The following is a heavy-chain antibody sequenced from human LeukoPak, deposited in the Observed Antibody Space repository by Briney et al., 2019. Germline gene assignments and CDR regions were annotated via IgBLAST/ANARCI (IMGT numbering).Heavy chain of an antibody. J-gene: IGHJ4*02. D-gene: IGHD3-10*01. Sequence: PGGSLRLSCAASGFTFSSYSVNWVRQASGKGLEWVSYISSSSSTIYYADSVKGRFTISRDNAKNSLYLQMNSLRAEDTAVYYCARGHGSGCYYPDYWGQGTLVTVSS. CDR2: ISSSSSTI. CDR1: GFTFSSYS. V-gene: IGHV3-48*01. CDR3: ARGHGSGCYYPDY.